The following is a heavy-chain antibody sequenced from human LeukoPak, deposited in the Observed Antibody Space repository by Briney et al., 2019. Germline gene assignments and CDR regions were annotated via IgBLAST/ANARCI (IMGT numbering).Heavy chain of an antibody. D-gene: IGHD2-2*01. CDR1: GGSISISSYY. V-gene: IGHV4-39*01. Sequence: SETLSLTCTVSGGSISISSYYWGWIRQPPGKGLEWIGSLYYSGSTYYNPSLKSRVTISVGASKNQFSLKLSSVTAADTAVYYCASYILTPSRRNLDCWGQGTLVTVSS. CDR3: ASYILTPSRRNLDC. CDR2: LYYSGST. J-gene: IGHJ4*02.